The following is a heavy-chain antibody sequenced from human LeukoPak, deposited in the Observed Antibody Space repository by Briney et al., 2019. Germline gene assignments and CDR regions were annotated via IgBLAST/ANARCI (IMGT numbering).Heavy chain of an antibody. CDR1: GGSISSYY. J-gene: IGHJ4*02. V-gene: IGHV4-59*01. CDR2: IYYSGST. CDR3: LGGSATVAVY. D-gene: IGHD4-23*01. Sequence: SETLSLTCTISGGSISSYYWSWIRQPPGKELEWIGYIYYSGSTNYTPSLKTRVTISVDTSKNQFSLNLSSVTPAHTPVYYSLGGSATVAVYWGQGTLVSVSS.